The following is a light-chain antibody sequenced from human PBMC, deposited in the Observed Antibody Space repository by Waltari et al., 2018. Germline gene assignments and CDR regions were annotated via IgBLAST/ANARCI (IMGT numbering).Light chain of an antibody. V-gene: IGLV2-8*01. CDR3: SSYAGNNTPYV. Sequence: QSALTQPRSVSGSPGQSVTISCTGTSSDVGGFNYVSWYQQHPGKAPQLMIFEVSKRPSGVPDRFSGSKSGNTASLTVSGLQAEDEADYYCSSYAGNNTPYVFGTGTKVTVL. CDR1: SSDVGGFNY. J-gene: IGLJ1*01. CDR2: EVS.